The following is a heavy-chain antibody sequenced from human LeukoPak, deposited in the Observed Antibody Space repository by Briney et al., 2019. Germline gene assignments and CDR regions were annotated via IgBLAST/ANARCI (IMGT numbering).Heavy chain of an antibody. J-gene: IGHJ4*02. CDR1: GFTVSSNY. CDR3: ARSPRNRRFDY. CDR2: IYSGGST. Sequence: GGSLRHSCAASGFTVSSNYMSWVRQAPGKGLEWVSVIYSGGSTYYADSVKGRFTISRDNSKNTLYLQMNSLRAEDTAVYYCARSPRNRRFDYWGQGTLVTVSS. V-gene: IGHV3-66*02. D-gene: IGHD2/OR15-2a*01.